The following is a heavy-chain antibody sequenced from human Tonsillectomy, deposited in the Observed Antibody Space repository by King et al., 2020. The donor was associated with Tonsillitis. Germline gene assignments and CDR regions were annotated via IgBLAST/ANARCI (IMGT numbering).Heavy chain of an antibody. CDR2: IYYNGST. CDR1: GGSISNYY. CDR3: ARGVTIYGVVSTYFDY. D-gene: IGHD3-3*01. V-gene: IGHV4-59*13. Sequence: LQLQESGPGLVKTSETLSLTCAVSGGSISNYYWSWIRQPPGKGLEWIGYIYYNGSTNYNSSLKSRVTISVDTSRNQFSLKLNSVTAADTAVYYCARGVTIYGVVSTYFDYWGQGTLVTVSS. J-gene: IGHJ4*02.